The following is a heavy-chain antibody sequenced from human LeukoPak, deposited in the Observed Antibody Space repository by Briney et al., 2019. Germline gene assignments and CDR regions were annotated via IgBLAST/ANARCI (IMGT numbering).Heavy chain of an antibody. Sequence: PGGSLRLSCAASGFTFSSYWMSWVRQAPGKGLGWVANIKQDGSEKYYVDSVKGRFTISRDNAKNSLYLQMNSLRAEDTAVYYCAKDPARVRSIAVAGTDYYYYYGMDVWGQGTTVTVSS. CDR2: IKQDGSEK. CDR3: AKDPARVRSIAVAGTDYYYYYGMDV. D-gene: IGHD6-19*01. CDR1: GFTFSSYW. V-gene: IGHV3-7*01. J-gene: IGHJ6*02.